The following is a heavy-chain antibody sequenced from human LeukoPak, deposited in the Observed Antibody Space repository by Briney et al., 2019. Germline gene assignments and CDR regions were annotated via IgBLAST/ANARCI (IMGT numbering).Heavy chain of an antibody. Sequence: SGYIYYSGSTNSNPSIKSRVTISVDTSKNQFSLKLSSVTAADTAVYYCARQPYYGSGSYHPDYYYYGMDVWGQGTTVTVSS. CDR2: IYYSGST. J-gene: IGHJ6*02. V-gene: IGHV4-59*08. D-gene: IGHD3-10*01. CDR3: ARQPYYGSGSYHPDYYYYGMDV.